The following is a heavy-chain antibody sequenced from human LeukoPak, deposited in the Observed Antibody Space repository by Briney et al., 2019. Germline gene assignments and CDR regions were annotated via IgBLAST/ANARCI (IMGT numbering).Heavy chain of an antibody. J-gene: IGHJ4*02. Sequence: GSPRPPCGAFGFTFSSYDMSRVRQAPGEGVEWVSGNSGSGGSTYYADSVKGRFTLSRDNSKNPLYLQMNSLRAEDTAVYYCAKEGSSWYPGGVDYWGQGTLGTVSS. CDR1: GFTFSSYD. V-gene: IGHV3-23*01. CDR3: AKEGSSWYPGGVDY. CDR2: NSGSGGST. D-gene: IGHD6-13*01.